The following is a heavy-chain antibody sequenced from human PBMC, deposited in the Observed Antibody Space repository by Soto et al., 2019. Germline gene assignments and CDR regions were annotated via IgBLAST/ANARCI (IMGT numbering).Heavy chain of an antibody. D-gene: IGHD6-6*01. Sequence: ASVKVSCKASGYTFTSYAMHWVRQAPGQRLEWMGWINAGNGNTKYSQKFRGRVTITRDTSASTAYMELSSLRSEDTAVYYCVLTARPVGMDVWGQGTTVTVSS. CDR1: GYTFTSYA. CDR2: INAGNGNT. J-gene: IGHJ6*02. CDR3: VLTARPVGMDV. V-gene: IGHV1-3*01.